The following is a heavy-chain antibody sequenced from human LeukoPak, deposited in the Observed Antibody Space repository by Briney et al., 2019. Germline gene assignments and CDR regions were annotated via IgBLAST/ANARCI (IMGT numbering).Heavy chain of an antibody. V-gene: IGHV1-18*04. CDR1: GYTFTSYG. J-gene: IGHJ4*02. Sequence: ASVKVSCKASGYTFTSYGISWVRQAPGQGLEWMGWISAYKGNTNYAQKLQGRVTMTTDTSTSTAYMELRSLRSDDTAVYYCARDGMDTAMVPFDYWGQGTLVTVSS. CDR2: ISAYKGNT. D-gene: IGHD5-18*01. CDR3: ARDGMDTAMVPFDY.